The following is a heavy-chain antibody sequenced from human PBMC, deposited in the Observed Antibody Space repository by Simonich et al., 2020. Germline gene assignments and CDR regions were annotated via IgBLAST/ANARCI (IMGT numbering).Heavy chain of an antibody. Sequence: QVQLVQSGAEVKKPGASVKVSCKASGYTFTGYYMHWVRQAPGQGLEWMGMSNPNSGGTNSEQKFQGRVTMTRDTSISTAYMELSRLRSDDTAVYYCASSKRGYNWNDFDYWGQGTLVTVSS. CDR2: SNPNSGGT. CDR3: ASSKRGYNWNDFDY. CDR1: GYTFTGYY. D-gene: IGHD1-1*01. V-gene: IGHV1-2*02. J-gene: IGHJ4*02.